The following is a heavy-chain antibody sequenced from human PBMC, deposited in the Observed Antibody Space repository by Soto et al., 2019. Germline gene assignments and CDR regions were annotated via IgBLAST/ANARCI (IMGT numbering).Heavy chain of an antibody. V-gene: IGHV4-61*01. CDR3: ARGRRSHNWFDP. J-gene: IGHJ5*02. Sequence: ASETLSLTCTVSGGSVSSGSYYWSWIRQPPGKGLEWIGYTYYSGSTNYNPSLKSRVTISVDTSKNQFSLKPSSVTAADTAVYYCARGRRSHNWFDPWGQGTLVTVSS. CDR1: GGSVSSGSYY. CDR2: TYYSGST.